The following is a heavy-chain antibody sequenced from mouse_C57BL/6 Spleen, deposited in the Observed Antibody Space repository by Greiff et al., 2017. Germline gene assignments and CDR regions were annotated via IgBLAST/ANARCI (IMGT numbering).Heavy chain of an antibody. J-gene: IGHJ2*01. Sequence: QVQLQQSGAELMKPGASVKLSCKATGYTFTGYWIEWVKQRPGHGLEWIGEILPGSGSTNYNDNFKGKATFTADTSSNTAYMQHSSLRSEGTAMYYCANNTTVVPDYWGQGTTLTVSS. CDR1: GYTFTGYW. CDR2: ILPGSGST. V-gene: IGHV1-9*01. CDR3: ANNTTVVPDY. D-gene: IGHD1-1*01.